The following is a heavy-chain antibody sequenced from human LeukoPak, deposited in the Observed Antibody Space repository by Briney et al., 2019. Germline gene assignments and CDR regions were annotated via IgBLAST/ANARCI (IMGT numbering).Heavy chain of an antibody. D-gene: IGHD1-26*01. CDR1: GYIFTGYK. V-gene: IGHV1-3*01. Sequence: ASVKVSCKASGYIFTGYKLHWVRQAPGQRPEWMGWINENNDEIKYSEKVQDGVTITRDTSASTAYVALNRLRAEDTAMYYCARGRGSYSLDYWGQGTLVTVSS. CDR2: INENNDEI. J-gene: IGHJ4*02. CDR3: ARGRGSYSLDY.